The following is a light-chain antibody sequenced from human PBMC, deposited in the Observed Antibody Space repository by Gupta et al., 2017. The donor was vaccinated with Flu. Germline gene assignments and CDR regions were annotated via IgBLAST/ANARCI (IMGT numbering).Light chain of an antibody. Sequence: QSLAAPTAPASSTKFTRSLSSGHSSYAIAWHQQQPEKGPRYLMKLNSDGSHSKGDGIPDRFSGSSSGAERYLTISSLQSEDEADYYCQTWGTGIQVFGGGTKLTVL. CDR1: SGHSSYA. CDR2: LNSDGSH. V-gene: IGLV4-69*01. CDR3: QTWGTGIQV. J-gene: IGLJ2*01.